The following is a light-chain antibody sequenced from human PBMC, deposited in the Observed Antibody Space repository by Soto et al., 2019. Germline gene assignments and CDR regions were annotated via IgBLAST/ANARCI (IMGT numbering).Light chain of an antibody. CDR2: DAS. CDR1: QDISNY. CDR3: QQYDNLSYT. V-gene: IGKV1-33*01. Sequence: DIQMTQSPSSLSASVGDRVTITCQARQDISNYLNWYQQNPGKVPKLLIYDASNLETGVPLSFSGSGSWTDFTFTISGLMPEYIATYYCQQYDNLSYTFGQGPKLEIK. J-gene: IGKJ2*01.